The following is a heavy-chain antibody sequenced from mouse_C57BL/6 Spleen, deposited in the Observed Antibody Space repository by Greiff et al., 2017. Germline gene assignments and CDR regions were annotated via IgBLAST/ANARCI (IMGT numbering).Heavy chain of an antibody. Sequence: QVQLKQSGAELARPGASVKMSCKASGYTFTSYTMHWVKQRPGQGLEWIGYINPSSGYTKYNQKFKDKATLTADKSSSTAYKQLSCLTSEDSAVYCGTSSNMVTPYFAYWGQGTLVTVSA. V-gene: IGHV1-4*01. CDR3: TSSNMVTPYFAY. CDR2: INPSSGYT. CDR1: GYTFTSYT. D-gene: IGHD2-2*01. J-gene: IGHJ3*01.